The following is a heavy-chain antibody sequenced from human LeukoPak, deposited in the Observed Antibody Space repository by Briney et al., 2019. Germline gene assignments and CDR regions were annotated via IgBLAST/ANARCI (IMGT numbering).Heavy chain of an antibody. Sequence: PSETLSLTCTVSGGSISSGSYYWSWIRQPAGKGLEWIGLIYTSWSTNYNPSLKSRVTISVDTSKNQSSLKLSSVTAADTAVYYCARVESGSYSYYYYYMDVWGKGTTVTVSS. J-gene: IGHJ6*03. D-gene: IGHD1-26*01. CDR3: ARVESGSYSYYYYYMDV. CDR2: IYTSWST. CDR1: GGSISSGSYY. V-gene: IGHV4-61*02.